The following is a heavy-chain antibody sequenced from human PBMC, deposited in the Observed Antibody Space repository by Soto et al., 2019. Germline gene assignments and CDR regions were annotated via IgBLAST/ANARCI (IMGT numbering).Heavy chain of an antibody. CDR2: TYYRSKWYN. CDR1: GDSVSSNSAA. V-gene: IGHV6-1*01. CDR3: ARAPDFYGSGSYGLGVAFDI. Sequence: PSQTLSLTCAISGDSVSSNSAAWNWIRQSPSRGLEWLGRTYYRSKWYNDYAVSVKSRITINPDTSKNQFSLQLNSVTPEDTAVYYCARAPDFYGSGSYGLGVAFDIWGQGTMVTVSS. D-gene: IGHD3-10*01. J-gene: IGHJ3*02.